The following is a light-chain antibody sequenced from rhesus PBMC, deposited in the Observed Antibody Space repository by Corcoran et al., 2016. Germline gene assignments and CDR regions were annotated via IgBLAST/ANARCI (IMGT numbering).Light chain of an antibody. Sequence: DIQMTQSPSSLSASVGDRVTITCQASQGISSWLAWYQQNPGKAPKLLIYAASRLQSGVPARFSVSGSGTDFPLTINSLQPEDVATNYCQQPNGYPLTFGGGTKVEIK. CDR2: AAS. J-gene: IGKJ4*01. CDR1: QGISSW. V-gene: IGKV1-33*02. CDR3: QQPNGYPLT.